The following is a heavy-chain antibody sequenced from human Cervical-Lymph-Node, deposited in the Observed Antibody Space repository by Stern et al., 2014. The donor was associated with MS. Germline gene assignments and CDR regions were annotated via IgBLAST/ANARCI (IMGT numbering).Heavy chain of an antibody. CDR2: IKPKANGGTT. V-gene: IGHV3-15*02. J-gene: IGHJ5*02. CDR3: TTDEVANFAH. Sequence: VQLVESGAASVKPGGSLRLSCAASGFTFRNAWMTWVRQAPGKGLEWVGRIKPKANGGTTNYSTPVQSRFTISRDDSQNLLFLHMNSVKTEDTALYYCTTDEVANFAHWGPGTLVTVSS. CDR1: GFTFRNAW.